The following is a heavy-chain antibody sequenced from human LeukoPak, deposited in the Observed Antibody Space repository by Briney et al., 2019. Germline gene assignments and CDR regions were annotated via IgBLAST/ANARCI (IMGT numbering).Heavy chain of an antibody. Sequence: PSETLSLTCAVYGGSFSGYYWSWIRQPPGKGLEWIGEINHSGSTNYNPSLKSRVTTSVDTSKNQFSLKLSSVTAADTAVYYCARVIVVGADPWGQGTLVTVSS. CDR2: INHSGST. D-gene: IGHD2-2*01. CDR1: GGSFSGYY. J-gene: IGHJ5*02. CDR3: ARVIVVGADP. V-gene: IGHV4-34*01.